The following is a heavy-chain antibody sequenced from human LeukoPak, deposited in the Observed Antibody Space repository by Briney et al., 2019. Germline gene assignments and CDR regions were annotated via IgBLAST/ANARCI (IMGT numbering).Heavy chain of an antibody. CDR3: VRGYSSGWNYYYYYMDV. V-gene: IGHV3-20*04. D-gene: IGHD6-19*01. CDR2: INWNGGST. Sequence: PGGSLRLSCAASGFTFDDYGMSWVRQAPGKGLEWVSGINWNGGSTGYADSVKGRFTISRDNAKNSLYLQMNSLRAEDTALYYCVRGYSSGWNYYYYYMDVWGKGTTVTVSS. CDR1: GFTFDDYG. J-gene: IGHJ6*03.